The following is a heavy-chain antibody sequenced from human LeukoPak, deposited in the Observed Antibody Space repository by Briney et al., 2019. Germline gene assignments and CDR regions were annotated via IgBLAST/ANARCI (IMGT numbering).Heavy chain of an antibody. V-gene: IGHV3-66*01. CDR3: ARGNGNVGGRLDP. CDR2: LYSGGAT. D-gene: IGHD1-1*01. Sequence: PGGSLRLSCAASGFSVSGIHMNWVRQAPGKNLEWVLGLYSGGATYYSDSLGGRFTISRDPSKNTVYLQMTSLRVDDSAIYYCARGNGNVGGRLDPWGQGTRVTVSS. CDR1: GFSVSGIH. J-gene: IGHJ5*02.